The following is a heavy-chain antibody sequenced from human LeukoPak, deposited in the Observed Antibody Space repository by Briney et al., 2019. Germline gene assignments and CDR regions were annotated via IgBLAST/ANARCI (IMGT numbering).Heavy chain of an antibody. CDR2: IYSGGST. Sequence: GGSLRLSCAASGLTFSSHWMHWVRQAPGKGLEWVSVIYSGGSTYYADSVKGRFTISRDNSKNTLYLQMNSLRAEDTAVYYCARDLAKVSWGQGTLVTVSS. V-gene: IGHV3-53*01. CDR1: GLTFSSHW. D-gene: IGHD3-16*01. CDR3: ARDLAKVS. J-gene: IGHJ4*02.